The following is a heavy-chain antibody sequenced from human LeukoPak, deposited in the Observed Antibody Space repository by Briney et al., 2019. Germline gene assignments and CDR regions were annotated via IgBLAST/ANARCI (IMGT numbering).Heavy chain of an antibody. J-gene: IGHJ6*02. Sequence: GRSLRLSCAASGFAFSTYPVHWVRQAPGQGLGWVAVISFDGSDKYYADPMKARSTIPRPNSKNTLHLQMNSLSRDHTAVYYCARAASNNHNHYFYYAMDVWGQGATVTASS. D-gene: IGHD2-15*01. CDR2: ISFDGSDK. CDR1: GFAFSTYP. CDR3: ARAASNNHNHYFYYAMDV. V-gene: IGHV3-30*04.